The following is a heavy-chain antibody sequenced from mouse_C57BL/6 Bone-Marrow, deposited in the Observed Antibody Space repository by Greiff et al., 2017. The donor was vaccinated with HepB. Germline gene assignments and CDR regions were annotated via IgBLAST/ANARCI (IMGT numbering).Heavy chain of an antibody. CDR2: IDPENGDT. Sequence: VQLQQSGAELVRPGASVKLSCTASGFNIKDDYMHWVKQRPEQGLEWIGWIDPENGDTEYASKFQGKATITADTSSNTAYLPLSSLTSEDTAVYYCTTHYGNYEDYWGQGTTLTVSS. CDR1: GFNIKDDY. J-gene: IGHJ2*01. V-gene: IGHV14-4*01. D-gene: IGHD2-1*01. CDR3: TTHYGNYEDY.